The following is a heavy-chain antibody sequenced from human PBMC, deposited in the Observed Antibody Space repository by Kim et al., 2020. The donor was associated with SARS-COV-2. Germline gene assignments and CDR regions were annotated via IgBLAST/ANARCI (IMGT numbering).Heavy chain of an antibody. CDR3: ARDCRPGIAAAYDAFDI. D-gene: IGHD6-13*01. J-gene: IGHJ3*02. CDR2: ISSSSSYI. Sequence: GGSLRLSCAASGFTFSSYSMNWVRQAPGKGLEWVSSISSSSSYIYYADSVKGRFTISRDNAKNSLYLQMNSLRAEDTAVYYCARDCRPGIAAAYDAFDIWGQGTMVTVSS. V-gene: IGHV3-21*04. CDR1: GFTFSSYS.